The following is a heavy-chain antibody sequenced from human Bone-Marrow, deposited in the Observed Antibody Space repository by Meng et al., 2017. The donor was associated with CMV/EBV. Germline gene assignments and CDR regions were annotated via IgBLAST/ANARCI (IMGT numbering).Heavy chain of an antibody. D-gene: IGHD2-2*01. CDR3: ATDLMYCNRTNGYRELFDF. V-gene: IGHV3-30-3*01. CDR1: GFTFSSYA. Sequence: GGSLRLSCAASGFTFSSYAMHWVRQAPGKGLEWVAVISYDGSNKYYADSVKGRFTISRDNSTNTLYLQMNSLRSEDTAVYYCATDLMYCNRTNGYRELFDFWGPGTRVTVSS. CDR2: ISYDGSNK. J-gene: IGHJ3*01.